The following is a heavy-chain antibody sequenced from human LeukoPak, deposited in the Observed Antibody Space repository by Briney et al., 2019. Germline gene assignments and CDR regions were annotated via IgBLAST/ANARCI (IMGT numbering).Heavy chain of an antibody. CDR3: ASTIGDGSGSYYPFDY. D-gene: IGHD3-10*01. J-gene: IGHJ4*02. V-gene: IGHV4-61*02. CDR2: IYTSGST. Sequence: SETLSLTCTVPGGSISSGSYYWSWIRQPAGKGLEWIGRIYTSGSTNYNPSLKSRVTISVDTSKNQFSLKLSSVTAADTAVYYCASTIGDGSGSYYPFDYWGQGTLVTVSS. CDR1: GGSISSGSYY.